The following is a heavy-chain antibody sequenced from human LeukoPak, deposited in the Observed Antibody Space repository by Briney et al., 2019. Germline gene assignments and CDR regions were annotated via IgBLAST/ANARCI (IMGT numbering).Heavy chain of an antibody. CDR2: IYYSGST. CDR1: GGSISSGGYY. J-gene: IGHJ1*01. V-gene: IGHV4-31*03. Sequence: SETLSLTCTVSGGSISSGGYYWSWIRQHPGKGLEWIGYIYYSGSTYYNPSLKSRVTISVDTSKNQFSLKLSSVTAADTAVYYCARDEMATMPFDGCFQHWGQGTLVTVSS. CDR3: ARDEMATMPFDGCFQH. D-gene: IGHD5-24*01.